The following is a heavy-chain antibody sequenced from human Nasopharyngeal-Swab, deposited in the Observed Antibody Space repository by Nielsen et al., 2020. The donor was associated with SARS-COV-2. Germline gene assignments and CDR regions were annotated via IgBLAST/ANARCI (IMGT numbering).Heavy chain of an antibody. Sequence: PGKGLEWLGEINHSGSTNYTPSLKSRLTISVDTSKNQFSLKLSSVTAGDTAAYYCARGRLLTVYSCSWYWFDYWGQGTLVTVSS. D-gene: IGHD6-13*01. CDR3: ARGRLLTVYSCSWYWFDY. J-gene: IGHJ4*02. CDR2: INHSGST. V-gene: IGHV4-34*01.